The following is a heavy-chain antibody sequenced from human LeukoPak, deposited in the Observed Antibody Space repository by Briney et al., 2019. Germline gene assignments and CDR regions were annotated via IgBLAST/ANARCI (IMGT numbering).Heavy chain of an antibody. CDR2: INPNSGGT. CDR3: ARVPYHYFGSGSYTFWDY. CDR1: GYTFTGSY. J-gene: IGHJ4*02. Sequence: ASVKVSCKASGYTFTGSYMHWVRQAPGQGLEWMGWINPNSGGTNHAQKFQGRVTMTRDTSISTAYMELSRLRSDDTAVYYCARVPYHYFGSGSYTFWDYWGQGTLVTVSS. V-gene: IGHV1-2*02. D-gene: IGHD3-10*01.